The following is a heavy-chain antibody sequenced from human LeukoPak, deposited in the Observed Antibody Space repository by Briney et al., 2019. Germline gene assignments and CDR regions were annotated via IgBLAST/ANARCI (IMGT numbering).Heavy chain of an antibody. Sequence: SETLSLTCTVSGGSISSYYWSWIRQPPGKGLEWIGYIYYSGSTNYNPSLKSRVTISVDTSKNQFSLKLSSVTAADTAVYYCARVSPDYSNWFDPWGQGTLVTVSS. J-gene: IGHJ5*02. CDR2: IYYSGST. CDR1: GGSISSYY. CDR3: ARVSPDYSNWFDP. V-gene: IGHV4-59*01. D-gene: IGHD4-11*01.